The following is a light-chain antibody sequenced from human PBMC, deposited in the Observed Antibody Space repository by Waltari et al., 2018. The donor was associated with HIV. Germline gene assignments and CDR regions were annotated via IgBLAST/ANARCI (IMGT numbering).Light chain of an antibody. Sequence: DIQLIQSPSSLSASIRDRVTITCQTSQEINMYLNWYQQEPGKAPSLLIFAASTLHNGAPSRFSASASGTTFSLAITSLQTDDIATYDGQPTVTTPLTFGAGTKIEI. CDR1: QEINMY. CDR2: AAS. V-gene: IGKV1-39*01. J-gene: IGKJ4*01. CDR3: QPTVTTPLT.